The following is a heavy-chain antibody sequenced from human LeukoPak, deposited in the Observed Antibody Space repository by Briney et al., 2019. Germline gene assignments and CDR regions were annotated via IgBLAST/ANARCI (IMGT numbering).Heavy chain of an antibody. Sequence: SVKVSCKASGGTFSSYAISWVRQAPGQGLEWMGGIIPIFGTANYAQKFQGRVTITADESTSTVYMELSSLRSEDTAVYYCARDRVAVAGSSEYYGMDVWGQGTTVTVSS. V-gene: IGHV1-69*13. CDR1: GGTFSSYA. J-gene: IGHJ6*02. D-gene: IGHD6-19*01. CDR2: IIPIFGTA. CDR3: ARDRVAVAGSSEYYGMDV.